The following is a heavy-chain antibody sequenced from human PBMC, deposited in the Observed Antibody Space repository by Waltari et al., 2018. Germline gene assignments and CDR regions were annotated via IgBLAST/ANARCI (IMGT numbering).Heavy chain of an antibody. CDR3: ARELLVPVSAVARSYYYYYGMDV. J-gene: IGHJ6*02. Sequence: QVQLQESGPGLVKPSETLSLTCAVSGYSISSGYYWGWIRQPPGKGLGGLGSIYHSGSTYYNPSLKSRVTISVDTSKNQFSLKLSSVTAADTAVYYCARELLVPVSAVARSYYYYYGMDVWGQGTTVTVSS. CDR1: GYSISSGYY. V-gene: IGHV4-38-2*02. CDR2: IYHSGST. D-gene: IGHD2-15*01.